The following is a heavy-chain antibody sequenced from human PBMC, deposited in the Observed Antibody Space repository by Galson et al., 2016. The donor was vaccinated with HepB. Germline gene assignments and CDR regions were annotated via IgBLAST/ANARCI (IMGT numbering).Heavy chain of an antibody. Sequence: SLRLSCAVSSFNFKDYIMSWVRQTPGKGLEWVSLISGNGGGTSYIDSVKGRFTISRDNSKNTLSLQMNSLRVEDTAVYSCAKSPASGWSTDFFDFWGLGTLVTVSS. J-gene: IGHJ4*02. D-gene: IGHD6-19*01. CDR2: ISGNGGGT. CDR3: AKSPASGWSTDFFDF. V-gene: IGHV3-23*01. CDR1: SFNFKDYI.